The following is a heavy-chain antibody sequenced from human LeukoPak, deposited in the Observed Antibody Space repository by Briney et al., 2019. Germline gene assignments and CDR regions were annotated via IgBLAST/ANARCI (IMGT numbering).Heavy chain of an antibody. J-gene: IGHJ4*02. V-gene: IGHV3-23*01. Sequence: GGSLRLSCAASGFTFSSYAMSWVRQAPGKGLEWVSAISGSGGSTYYADSVKGRFTISRDNSKNTLYLQTNSLRAEDTAVYYCAKDRRPIDYVWGSYRRYGVHYWGQGTLVTVSS. CDR1: GFTFSSYA. CDR2: ISGSGGST. CDR3: AKDRRPIDYVWGSYRRYGVHY. D-gene: IGHD3-16*02.